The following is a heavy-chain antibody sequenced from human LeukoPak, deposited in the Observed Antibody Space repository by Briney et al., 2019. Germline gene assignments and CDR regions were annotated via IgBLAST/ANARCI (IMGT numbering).Heavy chain of an antibody. D-gene: IGHD3-9*01. J-gene: IGHJ4*02. CDR3: ARLLPYYDILTGYYMPHFDY. V-gene: IGHV4-34*01. CDR2: INHSGST. Sequence: SETLSLTCAVYGGSFSGYYWSWIRQPPGKGLEWIGEINHSGSTNYNPSLKSRVTISVDTSKNQFPLKLSSVTAADTAVYYCARLLPYYDILTGYYMPHFDYWGQGTLVTVSS. CDR1: GGSFSGYY.